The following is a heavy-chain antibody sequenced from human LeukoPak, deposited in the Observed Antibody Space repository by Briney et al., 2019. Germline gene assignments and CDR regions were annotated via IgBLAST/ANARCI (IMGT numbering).Heavy chain of an antibody. V-gene: IGHV1-18*01. CDR3: AREGYDSSGYYSPQLNWYFDL. Sequence: ASVKVSCKASGYTFTSYGISWVRQAPGQGLEWMGWISAYNGNTNYAQKLQGRVTMTTDTSTSTAYMELRSLRSDDTAVYYCAREGYDSSGYYSPQLNWYFDLWGRGTLVTVSS. J-gene: IGHJ2*01. CDR1: GYTFTSYG. D-gene: IGHD3-22*01. CDR2: ISAYNGNT.